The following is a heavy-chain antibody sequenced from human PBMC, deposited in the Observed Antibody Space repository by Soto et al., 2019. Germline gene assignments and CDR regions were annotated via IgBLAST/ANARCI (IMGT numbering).Heavy chain of an antibody. CDR2: INAGNGNT. V-gene: IGHV1-3*01. D-gene: IGHD2-2*01. CDR1: GYTSTSYA. J-gene: IGHJ5*02. CDR3: ALELDANQRDRYAP. Sequence: ASVKVSCKASGYTSTSYAMHWVRQAPGQRLEWMGWINAGNGNTKYSQKFQGRVTITRDTSASTAYMELSSLRSEDTAVYYCALELDANQRDRYAPWSQGTLVTVSA.